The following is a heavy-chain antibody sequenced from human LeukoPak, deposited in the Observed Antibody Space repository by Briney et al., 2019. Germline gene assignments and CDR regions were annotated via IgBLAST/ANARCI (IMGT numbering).Heavy chain of an antibody. CDR3: ARGPYRAAARGGYYFDY. V-gene: IGHV4-34*01. CDR2: INHSGST. J-gene: IGHJ4*02. CDR1: GGSFSGYY. D-gene: IGHD6-13*01. Sequence: SETLSLTCAVYGGSFSGYYWSWIRQPPGKGLEWIGEINHSGSTNYNPSLKSRVTISVDTSKNQFSLKLSSVTAADTAVYYCARGPYRAAARGGYYFDYWGQGTLVTVSS.